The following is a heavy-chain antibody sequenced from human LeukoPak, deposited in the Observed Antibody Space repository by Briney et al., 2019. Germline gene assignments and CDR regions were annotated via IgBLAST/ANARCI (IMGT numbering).Heavy chain of an antibody. D-gene: IGHD2-2*01. CDR3: ARGGFCSSTGCHPLLN. CDR1: GGSFNSLA. J-gene: IGHJ4*02. CDR2: XIPFFVEA. Sequence: ASVKVSCKVSGGSFNSLAISWVRRAPGQGLEWMGTXIPFFVEADYSPKSQGRVSITADPSTTTVFMEMNRLRSEDTAFYYCARGGFCSSTGCHPLLNWGQGTRVTVSS. V-gene: IGHV1-69*13.